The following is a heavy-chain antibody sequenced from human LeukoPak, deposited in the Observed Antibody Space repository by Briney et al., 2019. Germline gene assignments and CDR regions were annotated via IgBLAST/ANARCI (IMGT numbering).Heavy chain of an antibody. Sequence: ASVTVSFKASGYTFTNYYMHWVRQAPGQGLAWMGVLNPSSGSTAYAQKFQGRVTMTRDTSTSTVYMELSSLRSEDTAVYYCARDEATGWFDPWGQGTLVIVFS. CDR3: ARDEATGWFDP. D-gene: IGHD5-24*01. V-gene: IGHV1-46*01. CDR1: GYTFTNYY. CDR2: LNPSSGST. J-gene: IGHJ5*02.